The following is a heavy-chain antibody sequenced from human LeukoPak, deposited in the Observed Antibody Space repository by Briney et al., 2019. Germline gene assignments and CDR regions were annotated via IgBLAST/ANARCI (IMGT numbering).Heavy chain of an antibody. J-gene: IGHJ3*02. CDR3: VKQIAVTGTGAFDI. CDR2: ISSNGGNT. D-gene: IGHD6-19*01. CDR1: GFTFNNYA. V-gene: IGHV3-64D*09. Sequence: GGSLRLSCSASGFTFNNYAMHWVRQAPGKGLEYVSAISSNGGNTYHADSGKGRFTISRDNSKNTLYLQMSGLRAEDTALYYCVKQIAVTGTGAFDIWGQGTMVTVSS.